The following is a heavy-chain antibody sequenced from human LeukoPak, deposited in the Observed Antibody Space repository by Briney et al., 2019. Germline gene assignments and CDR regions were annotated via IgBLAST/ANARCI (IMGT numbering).Heavy chain of an antibody. J-gene: IGHJ6*03. CDR3: ARLDTSHFYMDV. CDR2: IYYSGST. Sequence: PSETLSLTCTVSGGSISSSSYYWGWIRQAPGKGLEWIGTIYYSGSTYYNPSLKSRVTISVEPSKNQFSLKLSSLTAADTAVYYCARLDTSHFYMDVWGKGTTVTVSS. V-gene: IGHV4-39*01. CDR1: GGSISSSSYY. D-gene: IGHD1-26*01.